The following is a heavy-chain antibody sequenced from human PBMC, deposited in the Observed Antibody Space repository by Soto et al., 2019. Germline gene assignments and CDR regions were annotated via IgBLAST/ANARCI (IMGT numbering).Heavy chain of an antibody. CDR3: GRGDDDGNGNAGNSRGHQHSYQRIDL. CDR1: GGTFSTYA. CDR2: IIPMFATP. Sequence: QDHLVQSGAAVKKPASSVKISCRSTGGTFSTYAFSWVRQAPGQGLEWMGGIIPMFATPIYAQKYKGRVTITADDSKSTGYQGVPRLRTNESAGEFWGRGDDDGNGNAGNSRGHQHSYQRIDLWGQGDSVTV. J-gene: IGHJ6*02. D-gene: IGHD2-8*01. V-gene: IGHV1-69*12.